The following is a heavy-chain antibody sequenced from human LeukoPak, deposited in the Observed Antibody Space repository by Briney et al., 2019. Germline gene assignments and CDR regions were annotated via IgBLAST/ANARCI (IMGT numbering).Heavy chain of an antibody. J-gene: IGHJ4*02. CDR3: AKDVPNYYDSSGYDY. CDR1: GFTFSSYA. D-gene: IGHD3-22*01. V-gene: IGHV3-23*01. CDR2: ISGSGGST. Sequence: GGSLRLSCAASGFTFSSYAMSWVRQAPGKGLEWVSAISGSGGSTYYADSVKGRFTISRDNSKNTLYPQMNSLRAEDTAVYYCAKDVPNYYDSSGYDYWGQGTLVTVSS.